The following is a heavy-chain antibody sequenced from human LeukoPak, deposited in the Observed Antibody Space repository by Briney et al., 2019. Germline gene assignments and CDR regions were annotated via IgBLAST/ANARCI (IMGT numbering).Heavy chain of an antibody. CDR3: ARAHLQPAGWFDP. CDR2: IYHSGST. CDR1: GVSISSGGYY. D-gene: IGHD4-11*01. V-gene: IGHV4-39*07. Sequence: PSQTLSLTCTASGVSISSGGYYWGWLRQPPGKGLEWIGSIYHSGSTYYNPSLNSLVTISVDTSKNQFSLKLSSVTAADTAVYYCARAHLQPAGWFDPWGQGTLVTVSS. J-gene: IGHJ5*02.